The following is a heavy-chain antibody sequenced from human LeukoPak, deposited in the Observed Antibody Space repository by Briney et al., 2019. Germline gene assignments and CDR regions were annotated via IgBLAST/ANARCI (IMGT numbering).Heavy chain of an antibody. CDR1: GYSFTSYW. CDR3: ARHSASSSWYVYFDY. V-gene: IGHV5-51*01. J-gene: IGHJ4*02. D-gene: IGHD6-13*01. Sequence: GESLKISCKGSGYSFTSYWIGWVRQMPGKGLEGMGSIYPGDSDTRYSPSFQGQVTISADKPISTAYLQWSSLKASDTAMYYCARHSASSSWYVYFDYWGQGTLVTVSS. CDR2: IYPGDSDT.